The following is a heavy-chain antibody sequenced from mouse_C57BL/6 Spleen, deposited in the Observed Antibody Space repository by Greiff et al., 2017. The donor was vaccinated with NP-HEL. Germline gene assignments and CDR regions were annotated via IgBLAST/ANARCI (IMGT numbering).Heavy chain of an antibody. J-gene: IGHJ3*01. Sequence: EVQLVESGEGLVKPGGSLKLSCAASGFTFSSYAMSWVRQTPEKRLEWVAYISSGGDYIYYADTVKGRFTISRDNARNTLYLQMSSLKSEDTAMYYCTRAGGSSYGFAYWGQGTLVTVSA. D-gene: IGHD1-1*01. CDR3: TRAGGSSYGFAY. V-gene: IGHV5-9-1*02. CDR2: ISSGGDYI. CDR1: GFTFSSYA.